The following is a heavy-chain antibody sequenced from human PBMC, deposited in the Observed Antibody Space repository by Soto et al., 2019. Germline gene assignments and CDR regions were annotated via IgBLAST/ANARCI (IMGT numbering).Heavy chain of an antibody. D-gene: IGHD6-13*01. J-gene: IGHJ4*02. CDR3: ARGLTAGFDY. Sequence: GGSLRLSCAASGFPFSNAWMSWVRQAPGEGLEWVARIKSETDGGTTDYGAPVEGRFTISRDDSKNTLDLQMANLKTEDTAVYYCARGLTAGFDYWGQGTLVTVSS. CDR1: GFPFSNAW. CDR2: IKSETDGGTT. V-gene: IGHV3-15*01.